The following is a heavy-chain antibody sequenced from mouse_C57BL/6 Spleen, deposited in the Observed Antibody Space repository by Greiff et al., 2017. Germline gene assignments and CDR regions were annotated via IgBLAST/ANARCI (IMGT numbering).Heavy chain of an antibody. V-gene: IGHV1-74*01. Sequence: QVQLQQPGAELVKPGASVKVSCKASGYTFTSYWMHWVKQRPGQGLEWIGRIHPSDSDTNYNQKFKGKATLTVDKSSSTAYMQLSSLTSEDSSVYSCAIPPMYYGSSLYYFDYWGQGTTLTVSS. CDR3: AIPPMYYGSSLYYFDY. CDR2: IHPSDSDT. D-gene: IGHD1-1*01. CDR1: GYTFTSYW. J-gene: IGHJ2*01.